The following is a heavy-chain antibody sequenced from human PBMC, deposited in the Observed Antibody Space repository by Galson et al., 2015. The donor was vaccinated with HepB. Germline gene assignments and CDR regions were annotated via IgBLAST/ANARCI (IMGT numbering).Heavy chain of an antibody. J-gene: IGHJ6*02. CDR2: MSYDGNKK. Sequence: SLRLSCAASGFTFSSSGMHWVRQAPGKGLEWVAVMSYDGNKKYYADSVKGRFTISRDNSKNALYLQMNSLRAEDTAVYYCAKNLPMAHYYYYYVMDVWGQGTTVTVSS. D-gene: IGHD2/OR15-2a*01. CDR1: GFTFSSSG. V-gene: IGHV3-30*18. CDR3: AKNLPMAHYYYYYVMDV.